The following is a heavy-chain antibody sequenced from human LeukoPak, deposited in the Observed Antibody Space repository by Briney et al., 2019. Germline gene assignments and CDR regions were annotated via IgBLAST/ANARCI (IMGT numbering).Heavy chain of an antibody. CDR1: GYTFTGYY. CDR3: ARDLSTDGGDY. J-gene: IGHJ4*02. Sequence: PGASVKVYCKASGYTFTGYYMQWVRQAPGQGLEWMGWINPNSGGTNYAQKFQGRVTMARDTSISTAYMELSRLRSDDTAVYYCARDLSTDGGDYWGQGTLVTVSS. V-gene: IGHV1-2*02. D-gene: IGHD6-25*01. CDR2: INPNSGGT.